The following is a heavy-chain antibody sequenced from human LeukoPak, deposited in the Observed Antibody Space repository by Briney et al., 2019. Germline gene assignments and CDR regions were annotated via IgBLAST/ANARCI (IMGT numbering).Heavy chain of an antibody. Sequence: GESLRLSCAVSGFKFDDYAMHWVRQAPGRDLEWVSGINWNGGNIGYGDSVKGRFTISRDNAKTSVYLQMNSLRVEDTAVYYCAREGVGGFDSWGQGTLVTVSS. CDR2: INWNGGNI. D-gene: IGHD3-10*01. V-gene: IGHV3-9*01. J-gene: IGHJ5*01. CDR1: GFKFDDYA. CDR3: AREGVGGFDS.